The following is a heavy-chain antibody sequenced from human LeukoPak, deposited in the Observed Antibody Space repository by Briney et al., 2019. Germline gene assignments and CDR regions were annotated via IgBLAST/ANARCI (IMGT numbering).Heavy chain of an antibody. J-gene: IGHJ6*02. D-gene: IGHD6-13*01. Sequence: GGSLRLSCVGSGFTFSNYAMSWVRQAPGKGLDWVSVISGSAHKIRYADSVKGRFTISRDNSKNTLYLQMNSLRPEDTAVYFCARDPSYRYTSSLSYYYTMDVWGQGTTVTVSS. CDR2: ISGSAHKI. CDR3: ARDPSYRYTSSLSYYYTMDV. V-gene: IGHV3-23*01. CDR1: GFTFSNYA.